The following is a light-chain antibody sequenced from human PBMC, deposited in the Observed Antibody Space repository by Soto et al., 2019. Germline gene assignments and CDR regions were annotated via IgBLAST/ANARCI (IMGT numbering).Light chain of an antibody. Sequence: QSVLTQPASVSGSPGQSITISCTGTSSDVGGYNFVSWYQQHPGNAPKLIIYDVTSRPSGVSNRFSGSKSGNAASLTISGLQADDEALYYCNSYTTSGAVVFGGGTKLTVL. V-gene: IGLV2-14*03. CDR3: NSYTTSGAVV. CDR1: SSDVGGYNF. CDR2: DVT. J-gene: IGLJ3*02.